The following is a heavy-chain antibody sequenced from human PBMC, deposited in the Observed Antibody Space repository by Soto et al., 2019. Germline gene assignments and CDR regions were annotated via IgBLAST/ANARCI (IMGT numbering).Heavy chain of an antibody. Sequence: QITLKESGPTLVKPTQTLTLTCTFSGFSLSTSGVGVGWIRQPPGKALEWLALIYWDDDKRYSPSLKSRLTLTKDTSKNQVVLTMTNMDPVDTATYYCAHRTDYGDSPFRWYFDLWGRGTLVTVSS. D-gene: IGHD4-17*01. CDR3: AHRTDYGDSPFRWYFDL. J-gene: IGHJ2*01. CDR1: GFSLSTSGVG. V-gene: IGHV2-5*02. CDR2: IYWDDDK.